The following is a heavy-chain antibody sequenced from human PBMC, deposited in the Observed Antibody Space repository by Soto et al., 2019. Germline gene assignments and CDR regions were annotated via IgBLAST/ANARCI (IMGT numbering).Heavy chain of an antibody. V-gene: IGHV4-39*01. Sequence: QLQLQESGPGLVKPSETLSLTCTVSGGSISSSSYYWGWIRQPPGKGLEWIGSIYYSGSTYYNPSLKSRVTISVDTSKNQFSLKLSSVTAADTAVYYCARNDCSSISCYVWEFDYWGQGTLVTVSS. J-gene: IGHJ4*02. CDR2: IYYSGST. CDR1: GGSISSSSYY. CDR3: ARNDCSSISCYVWEFDY. D-gene: IGHD2-2*01.